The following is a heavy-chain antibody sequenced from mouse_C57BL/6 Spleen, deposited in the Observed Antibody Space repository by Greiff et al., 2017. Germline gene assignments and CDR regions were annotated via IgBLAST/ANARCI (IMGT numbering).Heavy chain of an antibody. J-gene: IGHJ2*01. D-gene: IGHD2-5*01. V-gene: IGHV1-52*01. CDR2: IDPSDSET. CDR1: GYTFTSYW. Sequence: QVQLQQPGAELVRPGSSVKLSCKASGYTFTSYWMHWVKQRPIQGLEWIGNIDPSDSETHYNQKFKDKATLTVDKSSSTAYMQLSSLTSEDSAVYYCARPSYYSNYQYYFDYWGQGTTLTVSS. CDR3: ARPSYYSNYQYYFDY.